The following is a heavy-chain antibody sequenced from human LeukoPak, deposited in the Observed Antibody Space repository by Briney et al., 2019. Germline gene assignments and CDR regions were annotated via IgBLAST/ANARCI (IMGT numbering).Heavy chain of an antibody. Sequence: ASVKVSCKASGFTFSNYYVHWVRQAPGQGPEWMGIINPNSGSTSYAQNLQGRVTMTSDTSTSTVYMGLSSLRSEDTAVYYCARDVLTYSGFLRNPLAYWGQRTLLTVSS. CDR3: ARDVLTYSGFLRNPLAY. V-gene: IGHV1-46*01. D-gene: IGHD5-12*01. CDR1: GFTFSNYY. J-gene: IGHJ1*01. CDR2: INPNSGST.